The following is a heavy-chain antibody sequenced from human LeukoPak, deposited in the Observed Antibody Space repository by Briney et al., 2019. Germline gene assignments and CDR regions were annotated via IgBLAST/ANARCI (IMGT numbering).Heavy chain of an antibody. CDR2: IYPGDSDT. Sequence: GESLKISCKGSGYSFTSYWIGRVRQMPGKGLEWMGIIYPGDSDTRYSPSFQGQVTISADKSISTAYLQWSSLKASDTAMYYCARGVLRFLEWSPFDYWGQGTLVTVSS. J-gene: IGHJ4*02. CDR1: GYSFTSYW. V-gene: IGHV5-51*01. D-gene: IGHD3-3*01. CDR3: ARGVLRFLEWSPFDY.